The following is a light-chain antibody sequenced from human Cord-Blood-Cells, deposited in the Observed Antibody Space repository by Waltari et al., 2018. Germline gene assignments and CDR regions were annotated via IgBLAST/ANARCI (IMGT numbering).Light chain of an antibody. Sequence: EIVMTQSPATLSVYPGESATLSCRASQSVSSNLARYQQKPGQAPSLLIYGESTRSTSIPARFSGSGSGTKLTLTISSLQSEDFAVYYCQQYNNWPPYTFGQGTKLEIK. CDR2: GES. CDR1: QSVSSN. J-gene: IGKJ2*01. CDR3: QQYNNWPPYT. V-gene: IGKV3-15*01.